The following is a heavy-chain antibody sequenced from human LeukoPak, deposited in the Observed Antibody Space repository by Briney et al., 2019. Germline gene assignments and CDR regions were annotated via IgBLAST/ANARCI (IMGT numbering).Heavy chain of an antibody. CDR2: IIPIFGTA. CDR3: ARGLRDYDFWSGRWSDP. V-gene: IGHV1-69*05. CDR1: GGTFSSYA. Sequence: ASVKVSFKASGGTFSSYAISWVRQAPGQGLEWMGGIIPIFGTANYAQKFQGRVTITTDESTSTAYMGLGSLRSEDTAVYYCARGLRDYDFWSGRWSDPWGQGTLVTVSS. D-gene: IGHD3-3*01. J-gene: IGHJ5*02.